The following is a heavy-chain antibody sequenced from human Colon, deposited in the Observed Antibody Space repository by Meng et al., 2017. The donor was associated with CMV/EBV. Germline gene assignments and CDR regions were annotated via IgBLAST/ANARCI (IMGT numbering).Heavy chain of an antibody. CDR2: INRSGST. V-gene: IGHV4-34*01. Sequence: GSLRLSCALSGGSFIGYSWSWIRQPPGKGLEWIGEINRSGSTNYNPSLKSRVTISVDTSKNQFSLKLSSVTAADTAVYYCARVLWSYGSGSYCLDYWGQGTLVTVSS. CDR3: ARVLWSYGSGSYCLDY. D-gene: IGHD3-10*01. J-gene: IGHJ4*02. CDR1: GGSFIGYS.